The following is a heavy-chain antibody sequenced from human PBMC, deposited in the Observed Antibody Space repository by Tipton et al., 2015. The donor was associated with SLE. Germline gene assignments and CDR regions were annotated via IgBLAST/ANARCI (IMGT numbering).Heavy chain of an antibody. CDR2: ISYSGRT. CDR1: GGSIRDYPYR. CDR3: ARVLGVVKSYYMDV. D-gene: IGHD3-3*01. V-gene: IGHV4-39*07. J-gene: IGHJ6*03. Sequence: LRLSCSVSGGSIRDYPYRWAWIRQSPGKGLEWIGSISYSGRTYYNPSLKSRVTISHDTSKNQFSLKLSSVTAADTAVYYCARVLGVVKSYYMDVWGKGTTVTVSS.